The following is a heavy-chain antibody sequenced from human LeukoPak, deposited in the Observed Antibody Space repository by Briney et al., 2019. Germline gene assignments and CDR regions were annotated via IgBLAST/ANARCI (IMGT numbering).Heavy chain of an antibody. Sequence: SETLSLTCTVSGGSISSYFWSWIRQPPGKGLEWIGYIYYSGSTNHNPSLKSRVTISVDTSKNQFSLKLSSVTAADTAVYYCASSEITIFGVVTPLLSLWGQGTLVTVSS. CDR2: IYYSGST. V-gene: IGHV4-59*08. J-gene: IGHJ4*02. D-gene: IGHD3-3*01. CDR1: GGSISSYF. CDR3: ASSEITIFGVVTPLLSL.